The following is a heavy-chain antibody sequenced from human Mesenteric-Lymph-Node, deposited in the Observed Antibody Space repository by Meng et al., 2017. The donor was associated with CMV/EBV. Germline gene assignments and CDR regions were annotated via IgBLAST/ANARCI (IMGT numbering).Heavy chain of an antibody. CDR1: GGTFNDYA. D-gene: IGHD3-10*01. V-gene: IGHV1-69*06. CDR2: IIPLCTTT. J-gene: IGHJ4*02. Sequence: SGGTFNDYALHAVPQTPGQALAFMSQIIPLCTTTPTSPPFPSLLPLNADKSTRTAYMELSDLRSDDTAVYYCARAFKSMVWGMTLEFWGQGTLVTVSS. CDR3: ARAFKSMVWGMTLEF.